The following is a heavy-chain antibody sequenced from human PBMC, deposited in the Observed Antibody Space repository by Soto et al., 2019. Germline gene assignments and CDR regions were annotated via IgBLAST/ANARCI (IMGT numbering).Heavy chain of an antibody. V-gene: IGHV3-74*01. CDR3: ARGIRGHYGKDV. J-gene: IGHJ6*02. D-gene: IGHD3-10*01. Sequence: EVQLLESGGGLVQPGGSLRLSCAASGFTFSDYWIHWVRQAPGKGLMWVSRSKGDGSTTNYADSVRGRFTVSRDNAKNTLYLQMNSLRADDTALYYCARGIRGHYGKDVWGQGTTVSVSS. CDR1: GFTFSDYW. CDR2: SKGDGSTT.